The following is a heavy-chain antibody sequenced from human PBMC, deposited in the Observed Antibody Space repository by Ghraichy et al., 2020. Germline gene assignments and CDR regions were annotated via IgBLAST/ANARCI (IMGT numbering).Heavy chain of an antibody. Sequence: SQTLSLTCDVYGDSVSSESAAWNWIRQSPSRGLEWLGRTYCRSRCYNDYAVSVRGRITVTPDTSKNQFSLYLKSVTPDDSAVYYCGASRITTGTITYWGQGTLVTVSS. V-gene: IGHV6-1*01. CDR2: TYCRSRCYN. CDR3: GASRITTGTITY. D-gene: IGHD1-1*01. J-gene: IGHJ4*02. CDR1: GDSVSSESAA.